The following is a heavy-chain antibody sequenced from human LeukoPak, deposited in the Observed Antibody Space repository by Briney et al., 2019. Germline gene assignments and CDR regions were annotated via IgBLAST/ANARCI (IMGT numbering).Heavy chain of an antibody. CDR1: GGSISSYY. CDR2: IYYSGST. V-gene: IGHV4-59*08. J-gene: IGHJ4*02. Sequence: SETLSLTCTVSGGSISSYYWSWIRQPPGKGLEWIGYIYYSGSTNYNPSLKSRVTISVDTSKNQFSLKLSSVTAADTAVYYCARHPPKGSSSWYPHFDYWGQGTLVTVSS. CDR3: ARHPPKGSSSWYPHFDY. D-gene: IGHD6-13*01.